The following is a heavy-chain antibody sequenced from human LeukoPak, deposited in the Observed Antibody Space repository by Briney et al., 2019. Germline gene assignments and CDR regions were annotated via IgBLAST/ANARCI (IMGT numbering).Heavy chain of an antibody. D-gene: IGHD6-13*01. Sequence: ASVKVSCKASGYTFTGYYMHWVRQVPGQALAWMGWINPNSGGTNYAQKFQGRVTMTRDTSITTAYMELSRLRSDDTAVYYCARGFSSWYLSPYYLEYCGQGTPVTVSS. V-gene: IGHV1-2*02. CDR2: INPNSGGT. CDR1: GYTFTGYY. J-gene: IGHJ4*02. CDR3: ARGFSSWYLSPYYLEY.